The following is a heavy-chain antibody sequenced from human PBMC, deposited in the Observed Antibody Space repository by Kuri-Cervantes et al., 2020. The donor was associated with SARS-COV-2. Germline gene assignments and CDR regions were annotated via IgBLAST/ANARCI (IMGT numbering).Heavy chain of an antibody. V-gene: IGHV1-24*01. D-gene: IGHD5-24*01. Sequence: ASVKVSCKVSGYTLTELSMHWVRQAPGKGLEWMGGFDPEDGETIYAQKFQGRVTMTRNTSISTAYMELSSLRSEDTAVYYCARWLTGARDAFDIWGQGTMVTVSS. J-gene: IGHJ3*02. CDR2: FDPEDGET. CDR1: GYTLTELS. CDR3: ARWLTGARDAFDI.